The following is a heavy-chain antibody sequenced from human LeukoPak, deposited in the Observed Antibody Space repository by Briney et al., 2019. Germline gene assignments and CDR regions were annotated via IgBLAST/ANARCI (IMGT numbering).Heavy chain of an antibody. D-gene: IGHD3-16*01. CDR1: GFTFRSYW. J-gene: IGHJ4*02. V-gene: IGHV3-74*01. CDR2: INSDGKSA. Sequence: GGSLRLSCDASGFTFRSYWMHWVRQAPGKGLLWVSRINSDGKSASYAESAKGRFTISRDNAKNTLYLQMNSLSAEDTAVYYCVRDVWGDRDGYFDYWGQGTLVTVSS. CDR3: VRDVWGDRDGYFDY.